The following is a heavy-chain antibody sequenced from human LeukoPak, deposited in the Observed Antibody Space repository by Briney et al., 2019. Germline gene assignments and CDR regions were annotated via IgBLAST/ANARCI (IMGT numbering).Heavy chain of an antibody. Sequence: GGSLRLSCAASGFTFSSYAMHWVRQAPGKGLEWVAVISYDGSNKYYADSVKGRFTISRDNSKNTLYLQMNSLRAEDTAVYHCAKVQHSGYDMTFDYWGQGTLVTVSS. D-gene: IGHD5-12*01. CDR3: AKVQHSGYDMTFDY. CDR2: ISYDGSNK. V-gene: IGHV3-30-3*01. J-gene: IGHJ4*02. CDR1: GFTFSSYA.